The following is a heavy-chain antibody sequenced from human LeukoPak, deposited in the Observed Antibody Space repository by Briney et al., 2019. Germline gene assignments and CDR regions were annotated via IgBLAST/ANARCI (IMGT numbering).Heavy chain of an antibody. D-gene: IGHD4-17*01. J-gene: IGHJ5*02. CDR3: SRGGYGDYNNWFDP. CDR2: IWYNGSNK. Sequence: GGSRRLSCAASGFTFSSYSMHWVRQAPSKLLGWVADIWYNGSNKYYTESVKGRFTMSRDNSKNTLYLQMNSLRAEDTAVDYCSRGGYGDYNNWFDPWGQGTLVIVSS. V-gene: IGHV3-33*08. CDR1: GFTFSSYS.